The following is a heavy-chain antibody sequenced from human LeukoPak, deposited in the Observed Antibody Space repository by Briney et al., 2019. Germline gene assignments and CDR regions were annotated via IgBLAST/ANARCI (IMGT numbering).Heavy chain of an antibody. CDR2: INPNSGGT. Sequence: ASVKVSCKASGYTFTSYYMHWVRQAPGQGLEWMGWINPNSGGTNYAQKFQGRVTMTRDTSISTAYMELSRLRSDDTAVYYCARIRVGARNWFDPWGQGTLVTVSS. CDR3: ARIRVGARNWFDP. D-gene: IGHD1-26*01. J-gene: IGHJ5*02. CDR1: GYTFTSYY. V-gene: IGHV1-2*02.